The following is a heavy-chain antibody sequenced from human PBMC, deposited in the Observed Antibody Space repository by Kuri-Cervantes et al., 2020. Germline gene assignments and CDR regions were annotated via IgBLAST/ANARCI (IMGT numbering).Heavy chain of an antibody. CDR2: IKQDGSEK. V-gene: IGHV3-7*01. CDR3: AALGYCSGGSCYGYYYYYYMDV. J-gene: IGHJ6*03. Sequence: GGSLRLSCAASGFTFSSYWMSWVRQAPGKGLEWVANIKQDGSEKYYADSVKGRFTISRDNSKNTLYLQMNSLRAEDTAVYYCAALGYCSGGSCYGYYYYYYMDVWGKGTTVTVSS. D-gene: IGHD2-15*01. CDR1: GFTFSSYW.